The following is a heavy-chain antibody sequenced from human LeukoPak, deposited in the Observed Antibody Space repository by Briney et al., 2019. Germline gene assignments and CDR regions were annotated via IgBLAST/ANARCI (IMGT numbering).Heavy chain of an antibody. V-gene: IGHV3-23*01. D-gene: IGHD7-27*01. CDR2: FSQSGGTT. Sequence: GGSLRLSCAASGFTFSRYAMNWVRQAPEKGLEWVSTFSQSGGTTYYADSVKGRFTISRDNSRNTLYLQMNSLRAEDTALYYCAKSPTNWGEGFDIWGQGTMVTVSS. CDR3: AKSPTNWGEGFDI. CDR1: GFTFSRYA. J-gene: IGHJ3*02.